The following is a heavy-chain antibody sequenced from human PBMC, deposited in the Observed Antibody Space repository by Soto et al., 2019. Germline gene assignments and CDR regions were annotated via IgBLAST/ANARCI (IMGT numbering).Heavy chain of an antibody. J-gene: IGHJ3*02. CDR1: GYRLTGHW. CDR2: TYPGDSDT. CDR3: ARLGLYDGSAFDI. D-gene: IGHD2-2*02. V-gene: IGHV5-51*01. Sequence: GESLKISCQGSGYRLTGHWIAWVRQMPGKGLEWMGKTYPGDSDTKYSPSFQGQVTISADKSISTAYLQWNSLKASDTAMYYCARLGLYDGSAFDIWGQGTMVTVSS.